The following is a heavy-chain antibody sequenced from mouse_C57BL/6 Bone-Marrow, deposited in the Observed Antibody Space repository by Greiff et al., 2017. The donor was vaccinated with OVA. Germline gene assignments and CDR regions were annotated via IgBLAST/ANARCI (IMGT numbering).Heavy chain of an antibody. D-gene: IGHD2-2*01. CDR3: AEGDYYGYDPAWFAY. V-gene: IGHV1-64*01. CDR2: IHPNSGST. Sequence: QVQLQQPGAELVKPGASVKLSCKASGYTFTSYWMHWVKQRPGQGLEWIGMIHPNSGSTNYNEKFKSKATLTVDKSSSTAYMQLSSLTSEDSAVYYCAEGDYYGYDPAWFAYWGQGTLVTVSA. CDR1: GYTFTSYW. J-gene: IGHJ3*01.